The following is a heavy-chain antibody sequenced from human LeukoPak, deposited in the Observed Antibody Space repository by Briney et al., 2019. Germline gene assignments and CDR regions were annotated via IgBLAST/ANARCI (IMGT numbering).Heavy chain of an antibody. Sequence: SETLSLTCTVSGGSISSSSYYWGWIRQPPGKGLEWIGSIYYSGSTYYNPSLKSRVTISVDTSKNQFSLKLSSVTAADTAVYYRAREEGKLELILHWGQGALVTVSS. CDR3: AREEGKLELILH. D-gene: IGHD1-7*01. CDR2: IYYSGST. J-gene: IGHJ4*02. CDR1: GGSISSSSYY. V-gene: IGHV4-39*07.